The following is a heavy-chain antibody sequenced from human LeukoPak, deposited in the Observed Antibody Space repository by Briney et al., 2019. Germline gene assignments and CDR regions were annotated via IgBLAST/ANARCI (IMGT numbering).Heavy chain of an antibody. CDR2: VSSNGAKT. V-gene: IGHV3-23*01. CDR1: GFTFSSYA. CDR3: ATPLDYYDSSGYHQGGD. J-gene: IGHJ4*02. Sequence: GGSLRLSCAASGFTFSSYAITWVRQAPGKGLEWVSAVSSNGAKTYYADSVKGRFTISRDNYKNMVFLQMNSLRAEDTAVYYCATPLDYYDSSGYHQGGDWGQGTLVTVSS. D-gene: IGHD3-22*01.